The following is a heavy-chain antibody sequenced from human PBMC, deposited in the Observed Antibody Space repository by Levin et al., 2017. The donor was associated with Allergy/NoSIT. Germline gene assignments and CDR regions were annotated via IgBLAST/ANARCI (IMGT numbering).Heavy chain of an antibody. CDR1: GGTFSSYA. CDR3: ARDREDSSRTFDY. CDR2: IIPIFGTA. Sequence: GASVKVSCKASGGTFSSYAISWVRQAPGQGLEWMGGIIPIFGTANYAQKFQGRVTITADESTSTAYMELSSLRSEDTAVYYCARDREDSSRTFDYWGQGTLVTVSS. J-gene: IGHJ4*02. V-gene: IGHV1-69*13. D-gene: IGHD6-13*01.